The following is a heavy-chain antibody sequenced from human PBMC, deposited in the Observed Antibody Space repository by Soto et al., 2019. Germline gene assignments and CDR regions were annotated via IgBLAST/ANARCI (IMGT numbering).Heavy chain of an antibody. J-gene: IGHJ5*02. CDR2: IIPIFGTA. V-gene: IGHV1-69*06. CDR3: ARSPQGFWEWSDNWFDP. D-gene: IGHD3-3*01. Sequence: QVQLVQSGAEVKKPGSSVKVSCKASGGTFSSYAISWVRQAPGQGLEWMGGIIPIFGTANYAQKFQGRVTITADKSTSTAYMELSSLRSEDTAVYYCARSPQGFWEWSDNWFDPWGQGTLVTVSS. CDR1: GGTFSSYA.